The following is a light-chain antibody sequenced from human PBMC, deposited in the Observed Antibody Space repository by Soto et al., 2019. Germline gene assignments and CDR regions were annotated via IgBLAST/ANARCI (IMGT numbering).Light chain of an antibody. V-gene: IGLV2-14*01. CDR3: SSYTTRSTHVV. Sequence: QSALTQPASVSGSPGQSITISCTGTSSDVGSYNYVSWYQQYPGKAPKLMIYDVSNRPSGVSYRFSGSKSGNTASRTISGLQAEDEADYYCSSYTTRSTHVVFGGGTKLTVL. CDR1: SSDVGSYNY. J-gene: IGLJ2*01. CDR2: DVS.